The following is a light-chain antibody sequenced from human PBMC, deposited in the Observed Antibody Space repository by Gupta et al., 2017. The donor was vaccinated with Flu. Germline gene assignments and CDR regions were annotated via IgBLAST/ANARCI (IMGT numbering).Light chain of an antibody. CDR2: AAF. Sequence: DIQMTQSPSSLSASVGDRLTITCRASQSISSYLNWYQQKPGRAPNLLIYAAFNLQSGVPSRFSGSGSGTDFTLTISSLQPEDFATYYCQQTDSTPQTFGQGTKVEIK. CDR3: QQTDSTPQT. CDR1: QSISSY. V-gene: IGKV1-39*01. J-gene: IGKJ1*01.